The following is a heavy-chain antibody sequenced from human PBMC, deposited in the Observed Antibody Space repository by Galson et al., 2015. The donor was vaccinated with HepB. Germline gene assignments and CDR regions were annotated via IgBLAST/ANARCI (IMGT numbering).Heavy chain of an antibody. CDR3: ARAVRGTGAFDI. V-gene: IGHV4-59*01. CDR1: GGSISSYY. D-gene: IGHD3-10*01. CDR2: IYYSGST. J-gene: IGHJ3*02. Sequence: ETLSLTCTVSGGSISSYYCSWIRQPPGKGLEWIGYIYYSGSTNYNPSLKSRVTILVDMSKNQFSLKLSSVTAADTAVYYCARAVRGTGAFDIWGQGTMVTVSS.